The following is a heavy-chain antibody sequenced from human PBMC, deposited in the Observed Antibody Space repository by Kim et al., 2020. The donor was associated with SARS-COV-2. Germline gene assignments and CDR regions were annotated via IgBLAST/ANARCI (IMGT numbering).Heavy chain of an antibody. Sequence: SETLSLTCTVSGGSISSYYWSWIRQPAGKGLEWIGRIYTSGSTNYNPSLKSRVTMSVDTSKNQFSLKLSSVTAADTAVYYCARSGGTSGRGPGRRPWTYWYFDLWGRGTLVTVSS. J-gene: IGHJ2*01. CDR1: GGSISSYY. D-gene: IGHD3-10*01. CDR2: IYTSGST. V-gene: IGHV4-4*07. CDR3: ARSGGTSGRGPGRRPWTYWYFDL.